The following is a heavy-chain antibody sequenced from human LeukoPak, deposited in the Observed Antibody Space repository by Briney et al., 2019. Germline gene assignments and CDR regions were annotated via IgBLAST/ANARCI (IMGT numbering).Heavy chain of an antibody. CDR1: GYTFTSYG. D-gene: IGHD3/OR15-3a*01. Sequence: ASVKVSCKASGYTFTSYGISWVRQAPGQGLEWMGIINPSGGSTSYAQKFQGRVTMTRDTSTSTVYMELSSLRSEDTAVYYCASLWTEDGFDSWGQGTLVTVSS. J-gene: IGHJ5*01. V-gene: IGHV1-46*01. CDR2: INPSGGST. CDR3: ASLWTEDGFDS.